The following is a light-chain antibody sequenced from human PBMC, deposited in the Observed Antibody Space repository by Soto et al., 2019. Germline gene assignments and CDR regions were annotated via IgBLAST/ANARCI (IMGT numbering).Light chain of an antibody. CDR1: QSVSSY. Sequence: EIVLTQSPATLSLSPGERATLSCRASQSVSSYLAWYQQKPGQAPRLLIYDASNRATGIPARFSGSGSGTDFTLSISNLEPEDFAVYYCQHYVSPPITFGQGTRLEIK. V-gene: IGKV3-11*01. CDR3: QHYVSPPIT. CDR2: DAS. J-gene: IGKJ5*01.